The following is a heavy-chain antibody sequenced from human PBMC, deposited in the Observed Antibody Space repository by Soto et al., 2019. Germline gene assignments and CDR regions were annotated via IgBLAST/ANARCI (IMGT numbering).Heavy chain of an antibody. D-gene: IGHD3-16*02. Sequence: XGSLILSCSDSGFMLRNYWMSWVRQAPGMGLQWVASIKEDGSEKYYVDPVKGRFTISRENAKNSLYLQMNSLRAEDTAVYYCARYRSLDHWGQGILVTVSS. CDR1: GFMLRNYW. CDR2: IKEDGSEK. V-gene: IGHV3-7*03. CDR3: ARYRSLDH. J-gene: IGHJ1*01.